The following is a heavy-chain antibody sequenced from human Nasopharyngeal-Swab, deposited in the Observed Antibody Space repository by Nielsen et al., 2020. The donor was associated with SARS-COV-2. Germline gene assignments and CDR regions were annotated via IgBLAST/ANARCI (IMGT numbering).Heavy chain of an antibody. V-gene: IGHV5-10-1*01. CDR2: IDPSDSYT. J-gene: IGHJ6*03. CDR3: ARRAYCSGGSCYSPYYYYMDV. D-gene: IGHD2-15*01. Sequence: GESLKISCKGSGYSFTSYWISWVRQMPGKGLEWMGRIDPSDSYTNYSPCFQGHVTISADKSISTAYLQWSSLKASDTAMYYCARRAYCSGGSCYSPYYYYMDVWGKGTTVTVSS. CDR1: GYSFTSYW.